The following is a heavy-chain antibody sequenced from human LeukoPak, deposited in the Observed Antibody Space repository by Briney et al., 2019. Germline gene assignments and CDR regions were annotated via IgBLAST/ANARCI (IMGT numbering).Heavy chain of an antibody. J-gene: IGHJ3*02. CDR2: ISYDGSNK. D-gene: IGHD1-14*01. Sequence: PGGSLRLSCAASGFTFSSCGMHWVRQAPGKGLEWVAVISYDGSNKYYADSVKGRFTISRDNSKNTLYLQMNSLRAEDTAVYYCAQPGPGAFDIWGQGTMVTVSS. CDR1: GFTFSSCG. CDR3: AQPGPGAFDI. V-gene: IGHV3-30*03.